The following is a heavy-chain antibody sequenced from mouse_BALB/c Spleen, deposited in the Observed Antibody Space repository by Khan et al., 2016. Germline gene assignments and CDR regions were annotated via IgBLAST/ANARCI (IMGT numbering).Heavy chain of an antibody. V-gene: IGHV1-62-2*01. Sequence: QVQLQQSGAELVKPGASVKLSCKASGYTFIEYIINWVKQRPGQGLEWIGWFYPGSGSIKYNEKFKDKATLTADKSSSTVYMELSRLTSEDSAVXFGARHEGGYVNYWFAYWGQGTLVTVSA. J-gene: IGHJ3*01. CDR3: ARHEGGYVNYWFAY. CDR2: FYPGSGSI. CDR1: GYTFIEYI. D-gene: IGHD2-10*02.